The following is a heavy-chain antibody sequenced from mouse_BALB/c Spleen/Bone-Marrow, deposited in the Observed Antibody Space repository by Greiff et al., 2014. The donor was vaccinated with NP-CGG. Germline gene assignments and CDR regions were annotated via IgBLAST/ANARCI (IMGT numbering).Heavy chain of an antibody. D-gene: IGHD2-2*01. CDR2: INPSNGRA. CDR1: GYTFTSYW. J-gene: IGHJ3*01. Sequence: QVQLQQSGAELVKPGASVKLSCKASGYTFTSYWMHWVKRRPGQGLEWIGEINPSNGRADYNEKFRSKATLTVDRSSSTAYMQLSSLTSEDSAVYYCARAGGYDGFAYWGQGTLVTVSA. CDR3: ARAGGYDGFAY. V-gene: IGHV1S81*02.